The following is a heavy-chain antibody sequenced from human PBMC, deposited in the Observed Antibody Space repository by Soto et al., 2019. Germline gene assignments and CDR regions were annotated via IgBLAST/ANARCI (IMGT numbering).Heavy chain of an antibody. CDR3: ATSGYDILTGYPFDAFDI. Sequence: ASVKVSCKASGYTFTSYDMHWVRQAPGQRLEWMGWINAGNGNTKYSQKFQGRVTITRDTSASKAYMELSSLRSEDTAVYYCATSGYDILTGYPFDAFDIWGQGTMVTVSS. CDR1: GYTFTSYD. V-gene: IGHV1-3*01. J-gene: IGHJ3*02. CDR2: INAGNGNT. D-gene: IGHD3-9*01.